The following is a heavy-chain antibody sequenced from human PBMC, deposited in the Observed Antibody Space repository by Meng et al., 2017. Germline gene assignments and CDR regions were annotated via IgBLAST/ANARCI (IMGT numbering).Heavy chain of an antibody. J-gene: IGHJ4*02. CDR3: ARDFDY. Sequence: QVEVVESVGAVVPPWRSLTLSCAAYGFIFSNYDMHWVRQDPGKGLEWVACITKDGSSKYYLGSVRGRFTISRDNSKNTLYLEMNSLRSEDTALYYCARDFDYWGQGTLVTVSS. V-gene: IGHV3-30*03. CDR1: GFIFSNYD. CDR2: ITKDGSSK.